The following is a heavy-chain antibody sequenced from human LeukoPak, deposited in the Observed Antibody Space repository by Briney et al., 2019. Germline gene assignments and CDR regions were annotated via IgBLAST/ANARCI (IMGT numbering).Heavy chain of an antibody. CDR2: VYSTGTT. J-gene: IGHJ5*02. D-gene: IGHD4-17*01. CDR3: ARRLAVTRDYFDP. V-gene: IGHV4-61*09. CDR1: GASVGSGAYY. Sequence: PSQTLSLTCVVSGASVGSGAYYWSWIRQPAGEGLQWIGHVYSTGTTNYNPSLGRRFSISLDTSKKQFSLEMTSVTAADTAVYYCARRLAVTRDYFDPWGQGILVTVSS.